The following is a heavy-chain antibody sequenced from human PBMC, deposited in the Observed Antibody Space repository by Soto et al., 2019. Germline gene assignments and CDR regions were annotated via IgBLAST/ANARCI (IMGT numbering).Heavy chain of an antibody. Sequence: ASVKVSCKASGYTFTGYYMHWVRQAPGQGLEWMGWINPNSGGTNYAQKFQGWVTMTRDTSISTAYMELSRLRSDDTAVYYCARGPAALPPGYYYYGMDVWGQGTTVTVSS. V-gene: IGHV1-2*04. CDR2: INPNSGGT. D-gene: IGHD6-13*01. CDR3: ARGPAALPPGYYYYGMDV. J-gene: IGHJ6*02. CDR1: GYTFTGYY.